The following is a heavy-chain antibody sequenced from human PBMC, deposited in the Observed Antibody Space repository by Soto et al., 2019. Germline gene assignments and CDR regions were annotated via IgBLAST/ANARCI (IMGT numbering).Heavy chain of an antibody. D-gene: IGHD6-19*01. CDR3: ARLDSSSGWYAEYFQH. CDR1: GYTFTSYY. J-gene: IGHJ1*01. CDR2: INPSGGST. Sequence: ASVKVSCKASGYTFTSYYMHWVRQAPGQGLEWMGIINPSGGSTSYAQKFQGRVTMTRDASTSTVYMELSSLRSEDTAVYYCARLDSSSGWYAEYFQHWGQGTLVTVSS. V-gene: IGHV1-46*01.